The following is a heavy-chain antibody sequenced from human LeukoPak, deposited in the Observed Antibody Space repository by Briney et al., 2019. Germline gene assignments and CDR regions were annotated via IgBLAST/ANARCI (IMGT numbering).Heavy chain of an antibody. CDR3: RAATKYLDYYYDY. V-gene: IGHV3-30*03. CDR2: ISSDGSNK. J-gene: IGHJ4*02. Sequence: GGSLRLSCAASRFTFSTFGMHWVRQAPGKGLEWMAVISSDGSNKYYADSVRGRFTISRDNSKDTLYLQMSSLRIEDTAVYYCRAATKYLDYYYDYWGQGTLVTVS. CDR1: RFTFSTFG. D-gene: IGHD3-22*01.